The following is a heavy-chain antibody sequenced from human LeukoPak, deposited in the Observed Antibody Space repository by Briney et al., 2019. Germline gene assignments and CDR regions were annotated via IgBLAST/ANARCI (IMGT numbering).Heavy chain of an antibody. V-gene: IGHV4-59*11. D-gene: IGHD5-18*01. CDR3: ARSGYSDGADALDI. Sequence: SETLSLTCTVPGGSISSHYWSWIRQPPGKGLEWSGYIYYSGSTKYNPSLKSRVTISVDTSKKQFSLKLSSVTAADTAVYYCARSGYSDGADALDIWGQGTMVTVSS. CDR2: IYYSGST. J-gene: IGHJ3*02. CDR1: GGSISSHY.